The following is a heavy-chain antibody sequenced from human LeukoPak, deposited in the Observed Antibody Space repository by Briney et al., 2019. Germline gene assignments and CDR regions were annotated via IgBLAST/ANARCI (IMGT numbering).Heavy chain of an antibody. CDR2: IYTSGGT. CDR3: ARLTRLSTSPDRYYLDY. J-gene: IGHJ4*02. Sequence: PSEALSLTCTVSGDSISSYYWSWIRQPPGKGLEWIGYIYTSGGTNYIPSLKGRVTISIDTSKNQFSLKLSSVTAADSAVYYCARLTRLSTSPDRYYLDYWGQGTLVTVSS. CDR1: GDSISSYY. V-gene: IGHV4-4*09. D-gene: IGHD6-6*01.